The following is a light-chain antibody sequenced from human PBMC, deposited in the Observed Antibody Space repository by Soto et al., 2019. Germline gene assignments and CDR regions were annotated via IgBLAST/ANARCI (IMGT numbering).Light chain of an antibody. CDR3: GSYGGSRAG. Sequence: QSVLTQPASVSGSPGQSITISCTGTSSDVGSHNLVSWYQQHPGQAPKLMIYEVSKRPLGVSARFSASKSGNTASLTISWLQAEDEADYYCGSYGGSRAGFGGGTQLTVL. J-gene: IGLJ7*01. V-gene: IGLV2-23*02. CDR2: EVS. CDR1: SSDVGSHNL.